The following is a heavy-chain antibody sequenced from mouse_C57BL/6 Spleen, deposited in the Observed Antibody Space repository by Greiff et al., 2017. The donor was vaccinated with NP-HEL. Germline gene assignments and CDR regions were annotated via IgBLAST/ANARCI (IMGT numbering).Heavy chain of an antibody. CDR1: GYTFTDYY. J-gene: IGHJ2*01. D-gene: IGHD4-1*01. CDR3: ARWDSYYFDY. Sequence: VQLQQSGPELVKPGASVKISCKASGYTFTDYYMNWVTQSHGKSLEWIGDINPNNGGTSYNQKFKGKATLTVDKSSSTAYMELRSLTSEDSAVYYCARWDSYYFDYWGQGTTLTVSS. V-gene: IGHV1-26*01. CDR2: INPNNGGT.